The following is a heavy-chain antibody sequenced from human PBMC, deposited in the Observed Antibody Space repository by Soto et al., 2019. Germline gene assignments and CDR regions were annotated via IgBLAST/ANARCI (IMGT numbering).Heavy chain of an antibody. J-gene: IGHJ4*02. CDR2: IYSRGRT. Sequence: QVQLRESGPGLVKPSATLSLTSSVSGDSVNSGDYYWTWIRQPPGKGLEWIAYIYSRGRTDSNPSFKSRDTISIVTSKNHFSRRLISVTAADTAIYYCARTNSRGQWAAWYWGQGSLVTVSS. V-gene: IGHV4-61*03. D-gene: IGHD3-22*01. CDR1: GDSVNSGDYY. CDR3: ARTNSRGQWAAWY.